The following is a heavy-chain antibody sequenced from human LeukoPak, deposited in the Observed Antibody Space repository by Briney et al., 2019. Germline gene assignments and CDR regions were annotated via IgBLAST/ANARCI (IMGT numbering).Heavy chain of an antibody. Sequence: SETLSLTCLVSGGSISSHYWTWIRQPPGKGLEWIGYISYSGSTNYNPSLKSRVTTSVDTSKNHFSLKLTSVTAADTAVYYCARDKVAVDGPRFDPWGQGTLVTVSS. J-gene: IGHJ5*02. CDR3: ARDKVAVDGPRFDP. CDR2: ISYSGST. V-gene: IGHV4-59*11. D-gene: IGHD6-19*01. CDR1: GGSISSHY.